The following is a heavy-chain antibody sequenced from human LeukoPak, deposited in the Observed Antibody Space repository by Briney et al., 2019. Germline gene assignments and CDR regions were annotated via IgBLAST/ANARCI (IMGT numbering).Heavy chain of an antibody. V-gene: IGHV3-53*01. Sequence: GGSLRLSCAASGFNVSSNYMSWVRQAPGKGLEWVSVVYSDGSTYYADSVKGRLTISRDNSKNTLYLQMNSLRAEDTAVYYCARGGSLGAPIWFDPWGQGTLVTVSS. CDR3: ARGGSLGAPIWFDP. CDR2: VYSDGST. D-gene: IGHD1-26*01. J-gene: IGHJ5*02. CDR1: GFNVSSNY.